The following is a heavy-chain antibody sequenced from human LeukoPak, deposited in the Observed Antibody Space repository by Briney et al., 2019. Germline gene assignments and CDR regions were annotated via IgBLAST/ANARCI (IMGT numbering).Heavy chain of an antibody. CDR2: ISAYNGNT. J-gene: IGHJ4*02. V-gene: IGHV1-18*01. Sequence: GASVKVSCKASGYTFTSYAMHWVRQAPGQGLEWMGWISAYNGNTNYAQKLQGSVTMTTDTSTSTAYMELRSLRSDDTAVYYCAREKLAVAVDYWGQGTLVTVSS. CDR3: AREKLAVAVDY. CDR1: GYTFTSYA. D-gene: IGHD6-19*01.